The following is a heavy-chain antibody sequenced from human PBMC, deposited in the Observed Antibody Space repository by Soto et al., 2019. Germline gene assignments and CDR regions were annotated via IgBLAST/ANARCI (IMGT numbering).Heavy chain of an antibody. CDR1: GGSISSYY. D-gene: IGHD1-7*01. CDR2: IYYSGST. Sequence: SETLSLTCTVSGGSISSYYWSWIRQPPGKGLEWIGYIYYSGSTNYNPSLKSRVTISVDTSKNQFSLKLSSVTAADTAVYYCARSEPHITGTQFDYWGQGTLVTVSS. V-gene: IGHV4-59*08. CDR3: ARSEPHITGTQFDY. J-gene: IGHJ4*02.